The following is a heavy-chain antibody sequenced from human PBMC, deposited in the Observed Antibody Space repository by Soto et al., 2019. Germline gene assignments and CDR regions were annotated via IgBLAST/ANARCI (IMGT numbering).Heavy chain of an antibody. V-gene: IGHV3-73*01. CDR2: IRSKANSYAT. J-gene: IGHJ6*02. Sequence: GSLRLSSAASWFTFSGSAMHWVRQASGKGLEWVGRIRSKANSYATAYAASVKGRFTISRDDSKNTAYLQMNSLKTEDTAVYYCTRLAYGMDVWGQGTTVTVS. CDR3: TRLAYGMDV. CDR1: WFTFSGSA.